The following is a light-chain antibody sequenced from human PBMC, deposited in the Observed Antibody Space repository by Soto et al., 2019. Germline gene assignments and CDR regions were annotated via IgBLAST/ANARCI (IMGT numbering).Light chain of an antibody. CDR2: AAS. J-gene: IGKJ3*01. V-gene: IGKV1-39*01. CDR3: QQSYSTPLT. CDR1: QSISSS. Sequence: DIQMTQSPSSLSASVGDRVTITCRASQSISSSLNWYQQKPGKAPKLLIYAASSLQSGVPSRFSGSGSGTDFTLTISSLQPEDFATYYCQQSYSTPLTFGPVTKVDI.